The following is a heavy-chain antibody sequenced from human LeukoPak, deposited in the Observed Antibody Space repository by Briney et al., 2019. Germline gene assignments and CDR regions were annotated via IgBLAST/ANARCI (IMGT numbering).Heavy chain of an antibody. CDR1: GFTFSAYG. D-gene: IGHD6-13*01. Sequence: PARSLRLSCAASGFTFSAYGMDWVRQAPGKGLEWVELISYDESKKYYADSVRGRFTISRDNSKNTLYLQLNSLRAEDTAVFYCAKDFRIAARGTATDYFDSWGQGTLVTVSS. CDR3: AKDFRIAARGTATDYFDS. J-gene: IGHJ4*02. V-gene: IGHV3-30*18. CDR2: ISYDESKK.